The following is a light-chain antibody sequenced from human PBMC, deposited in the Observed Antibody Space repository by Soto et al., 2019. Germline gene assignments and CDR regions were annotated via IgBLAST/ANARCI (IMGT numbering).Light chain of an antibody. CDR3: XQSYSTPYT. J-gene: IGKJ2*01. CDR1: QSISSY. V-gene: IGKV1-39*01. Sequence: DIQMTQSPSSLSASIGDRVTITCRASQSISSYLNWYQQKPGKAPNLLIYAASSLQSGVPSRFSGSGSGTDFTLTISSLQPEDFAXXYXXQSYSTPYTFGQGTKLEIK. CDR2: AAS.